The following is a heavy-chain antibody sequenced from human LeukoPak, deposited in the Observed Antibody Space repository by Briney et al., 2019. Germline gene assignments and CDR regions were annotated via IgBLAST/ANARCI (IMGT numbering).Heavy chain of an antibody. CDR1: GFTFVSHT. J-gene: IGHJ6*03. V-gene: IGHV3-21*01. Sequence: PGGSLRLSCTTSGFTFVSHTMNWVRQAPGKGLEWVASISSTVPYIYYADSLEGQFTISRDNAENSVSLQMASLRVGDTAVYYCTRRGSGKSFNYMDVWGKGTTVTVS. CDR3: TRRGSGKSFNYMDV. CDR2: ISSTVPYI. D-gene: IGHD3-16*01.